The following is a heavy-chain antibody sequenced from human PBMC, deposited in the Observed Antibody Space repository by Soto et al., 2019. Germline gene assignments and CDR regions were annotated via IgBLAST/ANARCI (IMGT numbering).Heavy chain of an antibody. CDR3: ARAETQDIEY. V-gene: IGHV1-3*01. CDR1: GYTFTSYA. CDR2: INAGNGNT. J-gene: IGHJ4*02. Sequence: QVQLVQSGAEVKKPGASVKVSCKASGYTFTSYAMHWVHQAPGQRLEWMGWINAGNGNTKYSQKFQGRVTITRDISASSAYMELSSLRSEDTAVYYCARAETQDIEYWGQGTLVTVSS.